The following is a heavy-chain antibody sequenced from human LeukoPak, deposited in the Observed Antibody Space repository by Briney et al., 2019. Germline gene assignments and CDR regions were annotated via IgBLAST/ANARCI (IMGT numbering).Heavy chain of an antibody. Sequence: GGSLRLSCAASGFTFSSYWMSWVRQAPGKGLEWVANIKQDGSEKYYVDSVKGRFTISRDNAESSLYLQMNSLRAEDTAVYYCARDRVVVVAGYWYFDLWGRGTLVIVSS. D-gene: IGHD2-15*01. V-gene: IGHV3-7*01. J-gene: IGHJ2*01. CDR3: ARDRVVVVAGYWYFDL. CDR2: IKQDGSEK. CDR1: GFTFSSYW.